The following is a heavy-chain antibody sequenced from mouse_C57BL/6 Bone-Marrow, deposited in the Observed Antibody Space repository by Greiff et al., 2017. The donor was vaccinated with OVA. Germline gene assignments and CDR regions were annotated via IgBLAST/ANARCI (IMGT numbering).Heavy chain of an antibody. D-gene: IGHD1-1*01. J-gene: IGHJ2*01. CDR2: IDPETGGT. V-gene: IGHV1-15*01. CDR1: GYTFTDYE. Sequence: VQLQESGAELVRPGASVTLSCKASGYTFTDYEMHWVKQTPVHGLEWIGAIDPETGGTAYNQKFKGKAILTADKSSSTAYMELRSLTSEDSAVYYCTRGDHLITTVVADYWGQGTTLTVSS. CDR3: TRGDHLITTVVADY.